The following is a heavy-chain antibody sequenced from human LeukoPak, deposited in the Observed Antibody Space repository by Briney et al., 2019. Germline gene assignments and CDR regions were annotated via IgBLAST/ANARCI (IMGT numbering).Heavy chain of an antibody. CDR1: GGSFSGYY. D-gene: IGHD5/OR15-5a*01. CDR2: INHSGST. Sequence: SETLSLTCAVYGGSFSGYYWTWLRQPPGKGLEWIGEINHSGSTNYSPSLKSRVTISVDTSKNQFSLKLSSVTAADTAVYYCARVGMSTLDVWGQGTTVTVSS. CDR3: ARVGMSTLDV. V-gene: IGHV4-34*01. J-gene: IGHJ6*02.